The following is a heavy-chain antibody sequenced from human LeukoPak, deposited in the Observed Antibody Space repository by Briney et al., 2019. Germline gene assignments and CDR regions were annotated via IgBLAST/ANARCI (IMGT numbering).Heavy chain of an antibody. V-gene: IGHV1-69*01. CDR2: IIPIFGTA. D-gene: IGHD5-24*01. CDR3: ARVREMATIGFDY. CDR1: GGTFSSYA. J-gene: IGHJ4*02. Sequence: ASVKVSCKASGGTFSSYAISWVRQAPGQGLEWMGGIIPIFGTANYAQKFQGRVTITADESTSTAYMELSSLRSEDTAVYYCARVREMATIGFDYWGQGTLVTVSS.